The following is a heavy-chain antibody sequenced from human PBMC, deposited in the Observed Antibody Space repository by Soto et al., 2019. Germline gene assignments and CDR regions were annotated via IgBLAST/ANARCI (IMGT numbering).Heavy chain of an antibody. V-gene: IGHV3-30-3*01. CDR2: ISYDGSNK. D-gene: IGHD3-9*01. J-gene: IGHJ6*02. CDR3: ARESGDILYVGNNQYGMDV. Sequence: QVQLVESGGGVVQPGRSLRLSCAASGFTFSSYAMHWVRQAPGKGLEWVAVISYDGSNKYYADSVKGRFTISRDNSKNTLYLQMNSLRAEDTAVYYCARESGDILYVGNNQYGMDVWGQGTTVTVSS. CDR1: GFTFSSYA.